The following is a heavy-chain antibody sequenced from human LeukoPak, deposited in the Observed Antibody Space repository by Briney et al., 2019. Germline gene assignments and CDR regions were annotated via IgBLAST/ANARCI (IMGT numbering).Heavy chain of an antibody. V-gene: IGHV1-69*13. CDR2: IIPIFGTA. CDR3: AKGFGGTSTSCTPRFDY. Sequence: GASVKVSCKASGGTFSSYAISWVRQAPGQGLEWMGGIIPIFGTANYAQKFQGRVTITADESTSTAYMELSSLRSEDTAVYYCAKGFGGTSTSCTPRFDYWGQGILVTVSS. CDR1: GGTFSSYA. J-gene: IGHJ4*02. D-gene: IGHD2-2*01.